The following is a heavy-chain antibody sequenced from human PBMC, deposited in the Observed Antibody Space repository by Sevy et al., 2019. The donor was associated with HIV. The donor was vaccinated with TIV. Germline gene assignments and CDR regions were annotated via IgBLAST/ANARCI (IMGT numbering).Heavy chain of an antibody. CDR2: IIANNGNT. CDR1: GYTFTSYG. J-gene: IGHJ3*02. D-gene: IGHD3-22*01. Sequence: ASVKVSCKASGYTFTSYGISWVRQAPGQRLEWMGWIIANNGNTNYAQKLQGRVTMTTDTSTSTAYMELRSLRSDDTAVYYCARDHRDCYDSSGYYPWAFDIWGQGTMVTVSS. CDR3: ARDHRDCYDSSGYYPWAFDI. V-gene: IGHV1-18*01.